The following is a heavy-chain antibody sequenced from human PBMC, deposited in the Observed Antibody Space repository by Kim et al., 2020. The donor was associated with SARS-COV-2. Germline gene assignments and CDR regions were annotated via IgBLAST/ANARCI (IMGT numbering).Heavy chain of an antibody. J-gene: IGHJ4*02. CDR2: IETDGRTT. D-gene: IGHD6-13*01. CDR1: GSSLSYYW. V-gene: IGHV3-74*01. Sequence: GGSLRRSCAASGSSLSYYWMHWVRQAPGKGLVWVSLIETDGRTTRYADSVKGRFTLSRDNAKNTLSLQMNSLRVEDTAVYYCVRGGVQAGGDYWGQGTLVTVSS. CDR3: VRGGVQAGGDY.